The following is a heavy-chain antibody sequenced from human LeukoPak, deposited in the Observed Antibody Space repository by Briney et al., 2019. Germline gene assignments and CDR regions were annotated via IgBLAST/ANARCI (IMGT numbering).Heavy chain of an antibody. CDR3: VKGTSGWEQGLDY. V-gene: IGHV3-23*01. CDR2: ISIAGTTT. CDR1: GFTFSSYA. Sequence: PGGCLSLSCAASGFTFSSYAMSWVRRAPGKGLEWVSAISIAGTTTYYADSVEGRFTISRDNSRNTMYLQMDSLGVEDTALYYCVKGTSGWEQGLDYWGQGTLVTVSS. J-gene: IGHJ4*02. D-gene: IGHD1-26*01.